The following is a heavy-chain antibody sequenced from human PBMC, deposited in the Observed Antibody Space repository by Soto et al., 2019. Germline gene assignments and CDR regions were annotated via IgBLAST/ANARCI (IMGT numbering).Heavy chain of an antibody. Sequence: PSETLSLTCAVYGGSFSGYYWSWIRQPPGKGLEWIGEINHSGSTNYNPSLKSRVTISVDMSKNQFSLKLSSVTAADTAVYYCARQLVGATSNDYWGQGTLVTVSS. V-gene: IGHV4-34*01. CDR1: GGSFSGYY. CDR2: INHSGST. J-gene: IGHJ4*02. CDR3: ARQLVGATSNDY. D-gene: IGHD1-26*01.